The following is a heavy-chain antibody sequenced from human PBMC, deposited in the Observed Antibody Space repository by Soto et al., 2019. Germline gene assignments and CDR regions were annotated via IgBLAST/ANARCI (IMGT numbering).Heavy chain of an antibody. CDR3: RRPSASYVFPSYVMPL. J-gene: IGHJ6*02. D-gene: IGHD3-16*01. CDR2: INDDGSRE. CDR1: GFTFSSYW. V-gene: IGHV3-74*01. Sequence: GVSLRLSCAASGFTFSSYWMHWVRQVPGKGLVWVSRINDDGSRESYADSVKGRFTISRDNAKNTLYLQMNSLRADDTAVYDCRRPSASYVFPSYVMPLGGQGTTITGSS.